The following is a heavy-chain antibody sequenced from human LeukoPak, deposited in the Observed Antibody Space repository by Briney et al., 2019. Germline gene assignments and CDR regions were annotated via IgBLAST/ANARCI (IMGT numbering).Heavy chain of an antibody. V-gene: IGHV1-8*02. Sequence: GASVKVSCKASGYTFTGYGINWVRQATGQGLEWMGWMNPNSGNTGYAQKFQGRVTMTRNTSISTAYMELSSLRSEDTAVYYCARGSARRTYGGNYLSYWGQGTLVTVSS. CDR3: ARGSARRTYGGNYLSY. CDR1: GYTFTGYG. CDR2: MNPNSGNT. D-gene: IGHD4-23*01. J-gene: IGHJ4*02.